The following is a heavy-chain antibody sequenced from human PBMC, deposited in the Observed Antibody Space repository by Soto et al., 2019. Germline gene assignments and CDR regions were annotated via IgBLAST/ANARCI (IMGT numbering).Heavy chain of an antibody. V-gene: IGHV3-23*01. Sequence: QPGGSLRLSCAASGFTFSSYAMSWVRQAPGKGLEWVSAISGSGGSTYYADSVKGRFTISRDNSKNTLYLQMNSLRAEDTAVYYCAKDERSVATTNVPYFDYWGQGTLVTVSS. CDR3: AKDERSVATTNVPYFDY. J-gene: IGHJ4*02. CDR1: GFTFSSYA. CDR2: ISGSGGST. D-gene: IGHD5-12*01.